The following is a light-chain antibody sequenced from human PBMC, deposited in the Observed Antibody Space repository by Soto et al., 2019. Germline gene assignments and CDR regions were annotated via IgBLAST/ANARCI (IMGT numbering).Light chain of an antibody. J-gene: IGLJ1*01. V-gene: IGLV1-47*01. Sequence: VLTQPPSASGTPGQRVTISCSGRSSNIDSNYVYWYQQVPGTAPKLLIYRNNQRPSGVPDRFSASKSGTSASLAISGLRSDDEADYYCGAWDDNLNSYVFGTGTKVTVL. CDR1: SSNIDSNY. CDR2: RNN. CDR3: GAWDDNLNSYV.